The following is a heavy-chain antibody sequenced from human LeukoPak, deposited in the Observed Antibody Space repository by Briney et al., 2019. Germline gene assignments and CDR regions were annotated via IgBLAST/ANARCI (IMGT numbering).Heavy chain of an antibody. D-gene: IGHD1-26*01. CDR1: GFTFSNYW. Sequence: PGGSLRLSCAGSGFTFSNYWMNWVRQPPGKGLEWVGNIKEGGSEKYNVDSVKGRFTVSRDNAKNSLYLQINSLRADDTAVYYCARGGPTVGTDYWGQGTLVTVSS. CDR3: ARGGPTVGTDY. V-gene: IGHV3-7*01. J-gene: IGHJ4*02. CDR2: IKEGGSEK.